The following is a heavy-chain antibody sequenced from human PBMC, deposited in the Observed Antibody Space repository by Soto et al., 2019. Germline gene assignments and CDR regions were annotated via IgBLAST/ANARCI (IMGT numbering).Heavy chain of an antibody. Sequence: QVQLVQSGSEVKKHGSSVKVSCKASGGTFDSYVISWLRQAPGQGLEWMGGIMPIFGTPNYAQKFRGRVTISADESTRTAYLELSSLTSDDTAVYYCARVHSSGIFYFVETWGQGTLVTVSS. V-gene: IGHV1-69*01. J-gene: IGHJ5*02. D-gene: IGHD3-10*01. CDR3: ARVHSSGIFYFVET. CDR1: GGTFDSYV. CDR2: IMPIFGTP.